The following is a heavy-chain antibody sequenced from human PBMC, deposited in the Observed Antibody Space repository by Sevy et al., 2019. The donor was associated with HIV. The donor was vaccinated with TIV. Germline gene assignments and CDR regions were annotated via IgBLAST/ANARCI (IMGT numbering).Heavy chain of an antibody. V-gene: IGHV3-23*01. D-gene: IGHD1-26*01. CDR3: AGAGVGAKGFDY. J-gene: IGHJ4*02. CDR1: GIIFKSYV. CDR2: ISASGGST. Sequence: GGSLRLSCAASGIIFKSYVMSWVRQAPGKGLEWLSGISASGGSTYYADSVKGRFTISRDNFKSTLYLQMYILRAEDTAVYYCAGAGVGAKGFDYWGQGTLVTVSS.